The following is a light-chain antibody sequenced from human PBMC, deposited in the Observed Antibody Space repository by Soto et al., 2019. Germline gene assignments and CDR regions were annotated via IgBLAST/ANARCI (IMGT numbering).Light chain of an antibody. CDR2: GAS. CDR3: HQYSTWPHT. Sequence: EIVLTQSPATLSLSPGERATLSCRASQSISIKVAWYQQKPGQAPRLLIYGASTRATGVPARFSGSGSGTDFTLTISSLQSEHFAVYYCHQYSTWPHTFGPGTKVDI. V-gene: IGKV3-15*01. CDR1: QSISIK. J-gene: IGKJ3*01.